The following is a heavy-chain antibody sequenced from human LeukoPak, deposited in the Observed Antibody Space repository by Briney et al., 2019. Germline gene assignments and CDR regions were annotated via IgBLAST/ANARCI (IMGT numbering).Heavy chain of an antibody. V-gene: IGHV5-10-1*01. J-gene: IGHJ5*02. Sequence: MHGESLKISCKGSGYSFTSYWISWVRQMPGKGLEWMGRIDPSDSYTNYSPSFQGHVTISADKSISTAYLRWSSLKASDTAMYYCARHVGIAAAGVFDPWGQGTLVTVSS. CDR3: ARHVGIAAAGVFDP. CDR1: GYSFTSYW. D-gene: IGHD6-13*01. CDR2: IDPSDSYT.